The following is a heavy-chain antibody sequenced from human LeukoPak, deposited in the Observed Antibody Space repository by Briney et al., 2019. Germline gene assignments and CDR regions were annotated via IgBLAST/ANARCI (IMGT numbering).Heavy chain of an antibody. CDR1: GYTFTSYY. CDR2: INPSGGST. CDR3: ARPHSSGYFYY. D-gene: IGHD3-22*01. Sequence: ASVKVSCKASGYTFTSYYMHWVRQAPGQGLEWMGIINPSGGSTSYAQKFQGRVTMTRDMSTSTVYMELSSLRSEDTAVYYCARPHSSGYFYYWGQGTLVTVSS. V-gene: IGHV1-46*01. J-gene: IGHJ4*02.